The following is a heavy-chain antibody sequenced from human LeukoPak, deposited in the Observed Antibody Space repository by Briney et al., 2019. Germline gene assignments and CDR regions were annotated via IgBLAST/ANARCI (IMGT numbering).Heavy chain of an antibody. CDR2: IKQDGSEK. J-gene: IGHJ6*03. V-gene: IGHV3-7*01. CDR3: ARVGAATFYWYYMDV. CDR1: GFSFSTYW. D-gene: IGHD2-15*01. Sequence: PGGSLRLSCEASGFSFSTYWKSWVRQAPGKGLEWVANIKQDGSEKYYLDSLKGRFTVSRDNAKNSLYLQINSLRVGDTAVYFCARVGAATFYWYYMDVWGKGTTVTVSS.